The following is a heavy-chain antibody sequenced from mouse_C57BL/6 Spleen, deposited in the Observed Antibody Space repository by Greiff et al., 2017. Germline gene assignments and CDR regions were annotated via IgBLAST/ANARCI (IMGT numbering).Heavy chain of an antibody. CDR1: GYTFTSYW. CDR2: INPSNGGT. J-gene: IGHJ4*01. Sequence: QVQLKQSGTELVKPGASVKLSCKASGYTFTSYWMHWVKQRPGQGLEWVGNINPSNGGTNYNEKFKSKATLTVDKSSSTAYMQLSSLTSEDSAVYYCARRVTTVDYYAMDYWGQGTSVTVSS. D-gene: IGHD1-1*01. CDR3: ARRVTTVDYYAMDY. V-gene: IGHV1-53*01.